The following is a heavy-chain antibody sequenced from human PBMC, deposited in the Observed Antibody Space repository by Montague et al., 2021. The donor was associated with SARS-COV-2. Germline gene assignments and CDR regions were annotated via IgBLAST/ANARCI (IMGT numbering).Heavy chain of an antibody. J-gene: IGHJ4*02. CDR2: IYYSGST. CDR3: ARHGSIVATEGYFDY. V-gene: IGHV4-39*01. Sequence: SETLSLTCTVSGGSISSSSYYWGWIRQPPGKGLEWIGSIYYSGSTYYNPSLKSRVTISVDTSKNQFSLKLSSVTAADTAVYYCARHGSIVATEGYFDYWGQGTLVTVSS. CDR1: GGSISSSSYY. D-gene: IGHD5-12*01.